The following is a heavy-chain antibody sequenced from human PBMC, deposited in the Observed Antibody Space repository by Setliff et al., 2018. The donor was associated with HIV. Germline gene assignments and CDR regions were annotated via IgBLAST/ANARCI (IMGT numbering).Heavy chain of an antibody. CDR1: GGTFSSYA. Sequence: SCKASGGTFSSYAMSWVRQAPGKGLEWVSAISDSGGTTYFADSVKGLFTISRDNSKNTLYLQMNSLRAEDTAVYYCAKSSNYYDSSGLHYFDYWGQGTLVTVSS. J-gene: IGHJ4*02. CDR3: AKSSNYYDSSGLHYFDY. D-gene: IGHD3-22*01. CDR2: ISDSGGTT. V-gene: IGHV3-23*01.